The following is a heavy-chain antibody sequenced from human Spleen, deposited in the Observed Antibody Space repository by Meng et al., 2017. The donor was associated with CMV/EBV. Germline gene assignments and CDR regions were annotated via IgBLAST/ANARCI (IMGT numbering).Heavy chain of an antibody. V-gene: IGHV3-21*01. CDR2: LSWNSGDV. D-gene: IGHD5-24*01. CDR3: ARLSRDGYNLWHFDY. CDR1: GFTFSSYA. J-gene: IGHJ4*02. Sequence: GESLKISCEASGFTFSSYAMNWVRQAPGKGLEWLSGLSWNSGDVHYADSVKGRFTISRDNAKNSLYLQMNSLRAEDTAVYYCARLSRDGYNLWHFDYWGQGTLVTVSS.